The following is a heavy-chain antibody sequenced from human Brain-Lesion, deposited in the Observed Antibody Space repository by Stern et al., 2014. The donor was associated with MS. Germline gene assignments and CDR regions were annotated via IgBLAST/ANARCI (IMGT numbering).Heavy chain of an antibody. J-gene: IGHJ4*02. CDR1: GGSISSSNW. CDR3: ARFPASRPHVFDS. Sequence: QLQLQESGPGLVKPSGTLSLTCAVSGGSISSSNWWSWVRQSPGKGLEWIGESDHSGSTIYNPSLKRRFPVSEDNPKTRFSLNLRSVTAADTAVYFCARFPASRPHVFDSWGQGTLVTVSS. D-gene: IGHD6-13*01. CDR2: SDHSGST. V-gene: IGHV4-4*02.